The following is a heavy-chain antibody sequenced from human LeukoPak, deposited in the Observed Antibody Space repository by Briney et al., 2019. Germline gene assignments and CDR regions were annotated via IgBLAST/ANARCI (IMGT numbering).Heavy chain of an antibody. D-gene: IGHD3-16*01. V-gene: IGHV3-15*07. J-gene: IGHJ4*02. Sequence: GSLRLSCAASGFTFSSACLSWVRQAPGKGLEWVGRIRTRSDGETVDYAAPVKGRFTISRDDSKNTPFLQMNSLKTEDTAVYYCATPALGRRLYYYDYWGQGTLVTVSP. CDR1: GFTFSSAC. CDR3: ATPALGRRLYYYDY. CDR2: IRTRSDGETV.